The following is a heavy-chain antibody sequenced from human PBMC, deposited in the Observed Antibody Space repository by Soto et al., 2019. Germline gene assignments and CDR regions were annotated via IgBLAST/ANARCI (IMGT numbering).Heavy chain of an antibody. Sequence: PSETLSLTCTVSGGSISSGDYYWSWIRQPPGKGLEWIGYIYYSGSTYYNPSPKSRVTISVDTSKNQFSLKLSSVTAADTAVYYCARDLGKQLVMYYWGQGTLVTVSS. V-gene: IGHV4-30-4*01. D-gene: IGHD6-6*01. CDR1: GGSISSGDYY. CDR3: ARDLGKQLVMYY. J-gene: IGHJ4*02. CDR2: IYYSGST.